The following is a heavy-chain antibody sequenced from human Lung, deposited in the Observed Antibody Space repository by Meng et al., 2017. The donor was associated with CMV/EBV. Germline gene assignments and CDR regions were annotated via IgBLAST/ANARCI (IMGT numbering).Heavy chain of an antibody. CDR2: ISFDGNNK. CDR3: ARGGGSNSILNYYYYAMDV. V-gene: IGHV3-30-3*01. Sequence: SLKIPCSAAGFNFSSYAMHWVRQAPGKGLEWVAVISFDGNNKYNADPVKGRFTISRDNSKNTLYLQMNSLRAEDTAVYYCARGGGSNSILNYYYYAMDVWGQGXTVTVSS. CDR1: GFNFSSYA. D-gene: IGHD2-21*01. J-gene: IGHJ6*02.